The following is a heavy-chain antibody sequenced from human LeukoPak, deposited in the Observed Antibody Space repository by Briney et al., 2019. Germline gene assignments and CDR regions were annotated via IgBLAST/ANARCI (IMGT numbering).Heavy chain of an antibody. CDR2: FKQDVSAK. D-gene: IGHD1-26*01. CDR3: ARDPYSGRYGDYYYYYMDV. J-gene: IGHJ6*03. CDR1: GFTFSSYW. V-gene: IGHV3-7*01. Sequence: PGGSLRLSCAASGFTFSSYWMSWVRQPPGKGLEWVANFKQDVSAKYYVDSVKGRFTITRDNAKNSLYLQMNSLRAEDTAVYCCARDPYSGRYGDYYYYYMDVWGKGTTVTISS.